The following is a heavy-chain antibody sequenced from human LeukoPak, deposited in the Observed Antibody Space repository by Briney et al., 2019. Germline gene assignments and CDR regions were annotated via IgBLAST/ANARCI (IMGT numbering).Heavy chain of an antibody. J-gene: IGHJ4*02. V-gene: IGHV4-59*12. CDR1: GGSISSYY. CDR2: IYYSGGT. D-gene: IGHD6-13*01. CDR3: AREEYSSDWYGHDS. Sequence: SETLSLTCTVSGGSISSYYWSWIRQPPGKGLEWIGYIYYSGGTTYNPSLKSRVTISVDTSKNQFSLRLTSVTAADTAFYYCAREEYSSDWYGHDSWGQGTLVTVSS.